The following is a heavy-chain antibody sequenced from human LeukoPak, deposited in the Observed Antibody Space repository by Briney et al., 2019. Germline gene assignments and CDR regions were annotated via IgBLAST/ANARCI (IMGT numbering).Heavy chain of an antibody. CDR3: ARAPRGYSYGPRRGLDY. Sequence: SETLSLTCAVYGGSFSGYYWSWIRQPPGKGLEWIGEINHSGSTNYNPSLKSRVTISVDTSKNQFSLKLSSVTAADTAVYYCARAPRGYSYGPRRGLDYWGQGTLVTVSS. CDR2: INHSGST. CDR1: GGSFSGYY. D-gene: IGHD5-18*01. V-gene: IGHV4-34*01. J-gene: IGHJ4*02.